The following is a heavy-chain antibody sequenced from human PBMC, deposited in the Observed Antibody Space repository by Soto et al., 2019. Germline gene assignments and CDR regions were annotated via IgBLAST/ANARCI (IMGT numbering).Heavy chain of an antibody. CDR2: LKPDNGGT. CDR1: GYTFTGHY. CDR3: ARDLCPLGSGSPCPTFGMDL. Sequence: ASVKVSCKASGYTFTGHYMHWIRQVSGRRLEFLGWLKPDNGGTYYAPKFQGRVTFTRDTSTITAYMEMSGLHSDDTAVYFCARDLCPLGSGSPCPTFGMDLWGQGTTVTSP. J-gene: IGHJ6*02. V-gene: IGHV1-2*02. D-gene: IGHD3-10*01.